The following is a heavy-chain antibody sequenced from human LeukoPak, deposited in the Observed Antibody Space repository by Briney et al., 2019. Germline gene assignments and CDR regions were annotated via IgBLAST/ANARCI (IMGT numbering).Heavy chain of an antibody. CDR2: INPNSGRT. CDR3: ARVLGSTLGFDP. J-gene: IGHJ5*02. V-gene: IGHV1-2*02. D-gene: IGHD1-1*01. Sequence: ASVKVSCKASVYTFTGYYMHFVRQAPGHGLEWMGWINPNSGRTNYAQKFQGRVTMTRDTSISTAYMELSRLRSDDTAVYYCARVLGSTLGFDPWGQGTLVTVSS. CDR1: VYTFTGYY.